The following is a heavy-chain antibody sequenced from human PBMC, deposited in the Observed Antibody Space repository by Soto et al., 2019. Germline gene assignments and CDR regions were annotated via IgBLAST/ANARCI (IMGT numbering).Heavy chain of an antibody. D-gene: IGHD3-3*01. J-gene: IGHJ6*02. Sequence: GSLRLSCVASGFSVTSYAVTWVRQAPGKGLEWVSGITGSVSEAHYADSVKGRFTISRDNSRNTVYLQMNSLRAEDTAIYYCAKLRFLEWLVNLDVWGQGTTVTVSS. V-gene: IGHV3-23*01. CDR3: AKLRFLEWLVNLDV. CDR2: ITGSVSEA. CDR1: GFSVTSYA.